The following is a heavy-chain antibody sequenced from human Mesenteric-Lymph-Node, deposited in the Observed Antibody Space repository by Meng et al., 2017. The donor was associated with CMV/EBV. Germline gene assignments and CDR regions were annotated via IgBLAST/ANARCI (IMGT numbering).Heavy chain of an antibody. CDR2: INPDSGAT. Sequence: TASGSTIIHSYIHWVRPAPGQGLEWMGRINPDSGATTCTQSFHGWITLTRHTSISTAYMELSSLSSADTAVYYCARALNYPTDWFDPWGQGTLVTVSS. J-gene: IGHJ5*02. CDR1: GSTIIHSY. CDR3: ARALNYPTDWFDP. V-gene: IGHV1-2*04. D-gene: IGHD5-24*01.